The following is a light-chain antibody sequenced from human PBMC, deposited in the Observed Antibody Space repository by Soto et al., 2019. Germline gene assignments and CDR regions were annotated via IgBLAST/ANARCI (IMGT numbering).Light chain of an antibody. CDR3: QQYGSSPRGT. Sequence: EIVLTQSPGTLSLSPGERATLSCRASQSVSSSYLAWYQQKPGQAPRLLIYGASSRATGIPDRFSGSGSGTDFTLTIRRLEPEDCAVYYCQQYGSSPRGTFGQGTNVEI. CDR1: QSVSSSY. J-gene: IGKJ1*01. V-gene: IGKV3-20*01. CDR2: GAS.